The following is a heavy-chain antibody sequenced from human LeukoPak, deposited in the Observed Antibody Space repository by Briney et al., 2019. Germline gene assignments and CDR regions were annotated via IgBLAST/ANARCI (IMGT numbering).Heavy chain of an antibody. CDR1: GFTFGDYA. CDR2: IRSKTYGGTT. Sequence: PGGSLRLSCTASGFTFGDYAMTWFRQAPGKGLEWVGFIRSKTYGGTTEYAASVKGRFTISRDDSKTIAYLQMNSLKTEDTAVYYCTRARDTLVRGVIYYSAMDVWGQGTTVTVSS. V-gene: IGHV3-49*03. D-gene: IGHD3-10*01. J-gene: IGHJ6*02. CDR3: TRARDTLVRGVIYYSAMDV.